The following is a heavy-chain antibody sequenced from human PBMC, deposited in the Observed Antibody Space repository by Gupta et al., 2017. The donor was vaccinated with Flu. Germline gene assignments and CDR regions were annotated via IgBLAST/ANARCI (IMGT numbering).Heavy chain of an antibody. CDR1: GFIFSDAY. CDR3: ATDSSGGITFDI. V-gene: IGHV3-15*01. D-gene: IGHD3-16*01. J-gene: IGHJ3*02. Sequence: EVQLVESGGGLVKPGESLTLSWVASGFIFSDAYMNWVRQAPGKGLEWVGLLKSHTDGGTTDYATPVKGRFTISRDDSKNTLFLQMRSLKTEDTAVYFCATDSSGGITFDIWGRGTMVTVSS. CDR2: LKSHTDGGTT.